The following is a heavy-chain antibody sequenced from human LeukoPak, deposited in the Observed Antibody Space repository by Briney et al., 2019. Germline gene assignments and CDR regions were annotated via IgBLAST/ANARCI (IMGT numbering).Heavy chain of an antibody. CDR3: ARVPGIVGATEFDY. CDR1: GFTFSTFA. J-gene: IGHJ4*02. D-gene: IGHD1-26*01. V-gene: IGHV3-23*01. CDR2: IFPSGGEI. Sequence: PGGSLRLSCAASGFTFSTFAMIWVRQPPGKGLEWVSSIFPSGGEIHYADSVRGRFTISRDNSKSTLSLQMNSLRAEDTAVYYCARVPGIVGATEFDYWGQGTLVTVSS.